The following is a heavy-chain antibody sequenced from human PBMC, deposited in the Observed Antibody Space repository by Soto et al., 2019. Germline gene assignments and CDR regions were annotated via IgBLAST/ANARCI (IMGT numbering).Heavy chain of an antibody. CDR1: GASITQYY. Sequence: SETLSLTCTVSGASITQYYWNWIRQSPGKGLEWIVSVSSTGSTVYNPSLKSRVIISLDTSKNQFSLKLSSVTAADTAVYYCVACDYGHRFFHSRAQRTLVTVSS. CDR3: VACDYGHRFFHS. V-gene: IGHV4-59*08. D-gene: IGHD4-17*01. J-gene: IGHJ4*02. CDR2: VSSTGST.